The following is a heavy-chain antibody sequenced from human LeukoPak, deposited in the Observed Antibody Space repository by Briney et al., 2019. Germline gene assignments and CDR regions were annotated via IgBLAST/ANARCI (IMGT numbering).Heavy chain of an antibody. V-gene: IGHV3-64*02. D-gene: IGHD2-2*02. CDR1: GFTFSRYS. CDR2: INDDGDRT. J-gene: IGHJ4*02. CDR3: TKGSNTWPSLFDY. Sequence: PGGSLRLSCVASGFTFSRYSMHWVRQIPGKGLEYVSAINDDGDRTYYADSVKSRFTISRDNNKNSLYLQMTSLRTEDTALYYCTKGSNTWPSLFDYWGQGTLVTVSS.